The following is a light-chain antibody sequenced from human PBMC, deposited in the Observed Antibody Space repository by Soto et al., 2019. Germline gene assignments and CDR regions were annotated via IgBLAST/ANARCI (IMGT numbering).Light chain of an antibody. CDR2: EVN. Sequence: QSVLTQPASVSGSPGQSVTISCTGTSSDVGSYNFVSWYQYHPGKAPKLLIYEVNNRPSGVSDRFSGSKTGNTASLTISGLQPEDEADYYCSSYTITTALVFGSGTKVTVI. CDR1: SSDVGSYNF. CDR3: SSYTITTALV. J-gene: IGLJ1*01. V-gene: IGLV2-14*01.